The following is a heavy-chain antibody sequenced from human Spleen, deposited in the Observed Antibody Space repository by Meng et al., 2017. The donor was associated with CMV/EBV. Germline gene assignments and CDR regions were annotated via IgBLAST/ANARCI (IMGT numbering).Heavy chain of an antibody. J-gene: IGHJ4*02. Sequence: GESLKISCKGSGYSFTTCWIGWVRQTPGKGLECVGIIYAGDSDTRYSPSFQGHVTISADKSINTVYLHWNSVEASDTAMYYCARQGETSSVGFWGQGTLVTVSS. CDR3: ARQGETSSVGF. CDR1: GYSFTTCW. CDR2: IYAGDSDT. V-gene: IGHV5-51*01. D-gene: IGHD3-16*01.